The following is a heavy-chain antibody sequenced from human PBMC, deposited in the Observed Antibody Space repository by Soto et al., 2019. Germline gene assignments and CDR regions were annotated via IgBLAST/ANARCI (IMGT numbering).Heavy chain of an antibody. CDR2: IIPIFGTA. CDR3: ARDLYYDILTGSNPYGMDV. Sequence: SVKVSCKASGGTFSSYAISWVRQAPGQGLEWMGGIIPIFGTANYAQKFQGRVTITADESTSTAYMELSSLRSEDAAVYYCARDLYYDILTGSNPYGMDVWGQGTTVTVS. CDR1: GGTFSSYA. D-gene: IGHD3-9*01. V-gene: IGHV1-69*13. J-gene: IGHJ6*02.